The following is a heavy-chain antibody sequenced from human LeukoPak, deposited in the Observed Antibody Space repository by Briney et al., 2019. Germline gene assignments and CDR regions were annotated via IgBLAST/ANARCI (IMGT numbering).Heavy chain of an antibody. Sequence: PWGSLGLSCTAPGFPFNRYAIHWIRQPPGKGLEWVALVWHDGSNKYYADSVKGRFTISRDNSKNTVYLQMNSLRAEDTAVYYCARGLFGSGSCPDYWGQGTLVTVSS. CDR2: VWHDGSNK. V-gene: IGHV3-33*01. D-gene: IGHD3-10*01. J-gene: IGHJ4*02. CDR1: GFPFNRYA. CDR3: ARGLFGSGSCPDY.